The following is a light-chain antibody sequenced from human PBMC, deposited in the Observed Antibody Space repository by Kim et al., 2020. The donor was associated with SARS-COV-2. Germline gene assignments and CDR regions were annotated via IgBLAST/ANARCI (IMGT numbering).Light chain of an antibody. Sequence: EIVLTQSPATLSLSPGERATLSCRASQSVSSYLAWYQQKPGQAPRLLIYDASNRATGIPARFSGSGSGTDFTLTISSLGTEDFAVYYCQQRSDWPPITFGQGTRLEIK. CDR1: QSVSSY. CDR3: QQRSDWPPIT. V-gene: IGKV3-11*01. CDR2: DAS. J-gene: IGKJ5*01.